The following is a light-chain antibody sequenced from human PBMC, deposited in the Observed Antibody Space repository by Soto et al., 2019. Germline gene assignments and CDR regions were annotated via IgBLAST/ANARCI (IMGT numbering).Light chain of an antibody. J-gene: IGLJ3*02. CDR1: SSDVGSYNR. CDR2: EVS. Sequence: QSALTQPPSVSGSPGQSVTISCTGTSSDVGSYNRVSWYQQPPGTAPKLMIYEVSNRPSGVPDRFSGSKSGNTASLTISGLQAEDEADYYCNSYTSSNTWVFSGGTKLTVL. CDR3: NSYTSSNTWV. V-gene: IGLV2-18*02.